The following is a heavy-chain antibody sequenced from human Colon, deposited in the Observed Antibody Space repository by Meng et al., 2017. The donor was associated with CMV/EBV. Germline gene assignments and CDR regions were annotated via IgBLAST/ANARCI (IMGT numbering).Heavy chain of an antibody. J-gene: IGHJ4*02. Sequence: HITLKELCPSLLKPPQTLTLTCTLVGVSLITPEVCVHLIRQPPGKALELLALIYWDDDNQFRPSLKNRITITKDTSKNQVVLTMTNMDPVDTATYYCAHGRGWLTDYWGQGTLVTVSS. V-gene: IGHV2-5*02. CDR2: IYWDDDN. D-gene: IGHD6-19*01. CDR1: GVSLITPEVC. CDR3: AHGRGWLTDY.